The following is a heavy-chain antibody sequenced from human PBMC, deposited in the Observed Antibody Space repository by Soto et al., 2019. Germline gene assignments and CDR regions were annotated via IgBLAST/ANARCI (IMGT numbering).Heavy chain of an antibody. Sequence: QVQLVESGGGVVQSGMSLRLSCAASGFTFSSYSMHWVRQAPGKGLEWIAVISYDGANKFYADSVKGRFTIYRHDSKSTAFLQMNSLRAEDTAVYYCARGRVLWWTDYWGQGTLVTVSS. D-gene: IGHD2-21*01. CDR1: GFTFSSYS. CDR2: ISYDGANK. V-gene: IGHV3-30-3*01. J-gene: IGHJ4*02. CDR3: ARGRVLWWTDY.